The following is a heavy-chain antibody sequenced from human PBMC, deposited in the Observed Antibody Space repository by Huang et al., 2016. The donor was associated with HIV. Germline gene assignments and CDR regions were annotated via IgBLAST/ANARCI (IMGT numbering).Heavy chain of an antibody. CDR2: IYSCGTT. CDR3: AKEGDTGAALGY. J-gene: IGHJ4*02. D-gene: IGHD2-8*02. Sequence: EVQLVESGGGLIQPGGSLRLSCAASGFTVSTNYMTWVRQAPGKGLEWVSLIYSCGTTYYADSVKGRFTISRDDSENTLYLHMTSLRAGDTAVYYCAKEGDTGAALGYWGQGTLVTVS. V-gene: IGHV3-53*01. CDR1: GFTVSTNY.